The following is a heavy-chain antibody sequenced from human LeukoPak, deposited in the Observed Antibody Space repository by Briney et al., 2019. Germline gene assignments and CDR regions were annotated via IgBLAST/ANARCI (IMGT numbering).Heavy chain of an antibody. CDR3: ARDFPTITSWYYFDY. CDR2: IPASGGST. J-gene: IGHJ4*02. D-gene: IGHD2-2*01. V-gene: IGHV3-23*01. CDR1: GFTFSSNV. Sequence: GGSLRLSCVASGFTFSSNVMIWVRQAPGKGLEWVSSIPASGGSTYYADSVKGRFTISRDNSKNSLYLQMNSLRAEDSAVYYCARDFPTITSWYYFDYWGLGALVVVSS.